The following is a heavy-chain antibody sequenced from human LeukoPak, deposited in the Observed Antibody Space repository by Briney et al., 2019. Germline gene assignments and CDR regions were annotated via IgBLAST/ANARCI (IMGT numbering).Heavy chain of an antibody. CDR2: IYYSRST. V-gene: IGHV4-39*01. J-gene: IGHJ4*02. CDR1: GGSISSSSYY. D-gene: IGHD6-13*01. CDR3: ARQAPTSSSWYVAAQRGRYYFDY. Sequence: PSETLSLTCTVSGGSISSSSYYWGWIRPPPGKGLVWIGCIYYSRSTYYTPSLKSPVTISMDTSKNQFSRKLSSVTAANTAVYYCARQAPTSSSWYVAAQRGRYYFDYWGQGTLVTVSS.